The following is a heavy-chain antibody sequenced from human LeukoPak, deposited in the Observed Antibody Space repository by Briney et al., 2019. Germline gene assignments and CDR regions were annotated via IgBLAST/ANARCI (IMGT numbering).Heavy chain of an antibody. CDR2: ISYGGSYK. J-gene: IGHJ4*02. Sequence: AGGSLRLSCVASGFTFSSYAMDCVRQDPCKGQEWVAVISYGGSYKYYAESVKGRFTISRDNSENTLYLQMNSLRVEDTAVYYCARAPSVGATTLDYWGQGTLVTVSS. CDR3: ARAPSVGATTLDY. CDR1: GFTFSSYA. D-gene: IGHD1-26*01. V-gene: IGHV3-30*04.